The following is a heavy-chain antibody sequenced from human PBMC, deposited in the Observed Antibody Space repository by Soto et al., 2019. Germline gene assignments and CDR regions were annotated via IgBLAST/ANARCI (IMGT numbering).Heavy chain of an antibody. CDR1: EDTFSSHT. V-gene: IGHV1-69*08. CDR2: IIPALGTA. J-gene: IGHJ2*01. CDR3: ARPDFGDYWYFDL. Sequence: QDQLVQSGAEVKKPGSTVKVSCKASEDTFSSHTFSWVRQAPGQGLEWMGRIIPALGTATYAQKFQGRVTITADESATTVYMELDSLRSEDTAVYYCARPDFGDYWYFDLWGRGTLVTVSP. D-gene: IGHD4-17*01.